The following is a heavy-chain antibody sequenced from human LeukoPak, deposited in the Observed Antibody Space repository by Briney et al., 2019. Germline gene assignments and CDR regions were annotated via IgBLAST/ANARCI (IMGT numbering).Heavy chain of an antibody. V-gene: IGHV4-34*01. Sequence: SETLSLTCAVYGGSFSGYYWSWIRQPPGKGLEWIGEINHSGSTNYNPSLKSRVTISVDTSKNQFSLNLSSVTAADTAVYYCAGTREHYYDSSGYYPLFDYWGQGTLVTVSS. J-gene: IGHJ4*02. D-gene: IGHD3-22*01. CDR3: AGTREHYYDSSGYYPLFDY. CDR2: INHSGST. CDR1: GGSFSGYY.